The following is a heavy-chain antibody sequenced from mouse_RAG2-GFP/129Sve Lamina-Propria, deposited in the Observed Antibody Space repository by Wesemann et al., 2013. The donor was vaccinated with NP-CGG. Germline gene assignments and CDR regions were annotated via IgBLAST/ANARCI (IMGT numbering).Heavy chain of an antibody. J-gene: IGHJ2*01. V-gene: IGHV1-26*01. Sequence: EVQLQQSGPELVKPGASVKISCKASGYTFTDYYMNWVKQSHGKSLEWIGYINPNNGGTSYNQKFKGKATLTVNKSSSTAYMELRSLTSEDSAVYYCARYLLYYSNYFDYWGQGTTLTVSS. CDR1: GYTFTDYY. CDR3: ARYLLYYSNYFDY. D-gene: IGHD2-5*01. CDR2: INPNNGGT.